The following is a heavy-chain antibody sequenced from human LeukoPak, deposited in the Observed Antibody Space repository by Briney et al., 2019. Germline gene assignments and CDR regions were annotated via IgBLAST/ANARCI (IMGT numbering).Heavy chain of an antibody. CDR3: AKDFTEQQLGHFDY. CDR1: GFTFDDYA. V-gene: IGHV3-9*01. CDR2: ISWNSGSI. D-gene: IGHD6-13*01. J-gene: IGHJ4*02. Sequence: PGRSLRLSCAASGFTFDDYAMHWVRQAPGKGLEWVSGISWNSGSIGYADSVKGRFTISRDNAKNSLYLQMNSLRAEDTALYYCAKDFTEQQLGHFDYWGQGTLVTVSS.